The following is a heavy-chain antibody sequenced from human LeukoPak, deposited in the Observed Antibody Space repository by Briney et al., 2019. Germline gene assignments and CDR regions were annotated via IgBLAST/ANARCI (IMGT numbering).Heavy chain of an antibody. Sequence: PGGSLRLSCAASGFTFTNYWMHWVRKAPGKGLVWVSRINSDGHTTTYADSVKGRFTISRDDAKNSLYLQMNSLRAEDTAVYYCARGNLWFGELVYWGQGTLVTVSS. CDR2: INSDGHTT. J-gene: IGHJ4*02. D-gene: IGHD3-10*01. V-gene: IGHV3-74*01. CDR1: GFTFTNYW. CDR3: ARGNLWFGELVY.